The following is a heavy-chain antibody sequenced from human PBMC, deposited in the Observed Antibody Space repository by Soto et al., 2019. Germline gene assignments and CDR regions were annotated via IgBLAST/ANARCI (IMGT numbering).Heavy chain of an antibody. CDR3: AKPHGQQLPHNWFDP. D-gene: IGHD6-13*01. CDR2: ISGSGGST. CDR1: VVTFSSYA. J-gene: IGHJ5*02. V-gene: IGHV3-23*01. Sequence: GSLRLSCAASVVTFSSYAMSWVRQAPGKGLEWVSAISGSGGSTYYADSAKGRFTISRDNSKNTLYLQMNSLRAEDTAVYYCAKPHGQQLPHNWFDPWGQGTLVTVSS.